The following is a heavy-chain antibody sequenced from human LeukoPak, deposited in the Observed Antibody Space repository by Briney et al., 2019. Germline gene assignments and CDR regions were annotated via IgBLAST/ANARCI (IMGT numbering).Heavy chain of an antibody. CDR3: ARDYGDYLNWFDP. D-gene: IGHD4-17*01. CDR1: GYTLTDFY. V-gene: IGHV1-2*07. CDR2: INPKGNSA. Sequence: ASVKVSCKASGYTLTDFYMHWVRQAPGQGLEWMGWINPKGNSAIYSHRFQGRATMTRDTSVSTAYMELSRLTSDDTAVYYCARDYGDYLNWFDPWGQGTLVIVSS. J-gene: IGHJ5*02.